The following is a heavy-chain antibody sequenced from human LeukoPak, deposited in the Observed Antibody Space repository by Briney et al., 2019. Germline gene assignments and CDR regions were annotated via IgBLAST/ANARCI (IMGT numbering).Heavy chain of an antibody. V-gene: IGHV3-23*01. CDR3: AKQMNYYDSSGYYLEWFDP. CDR2: ITHDSRNT. Sequence: PGGSLRLSCAASGFVFSNYAMSWVRQAPGKGLEWLSDITHDSRNTFYADSVKGRFTISRDNSKNTLYLQMNNLRAEDTAVYYCAKQMNYYDSSGYYLEWFDPRGQGTLVTVSS. CDR1: GFVFSNYA. D-gene: IGHD3-22*01. J-gene: IGHJ5*02.